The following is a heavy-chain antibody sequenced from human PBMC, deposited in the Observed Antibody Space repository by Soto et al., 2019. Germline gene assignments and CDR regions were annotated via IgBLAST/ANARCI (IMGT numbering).Heavy chain of an antibody. Sequence: GGSLRLSCAASTSTFSNYAMTWVRQAPGKGLEWVSAISGSGSSTHYADSVKGRFFISRDNSKNTLYVQMHRLRVEDTAVYYCARSRDGYSFYFYYGMDGWGQGTTVTVSS. D-gene: IGHD4-4*01. CDR2: ISGSGSST. V-gene: IGHV3-23*01. J-gene: IGHJ6*02. CDR1: TSTFSNYA. CDR3: ARSRDGYSFYFYYGMDG.